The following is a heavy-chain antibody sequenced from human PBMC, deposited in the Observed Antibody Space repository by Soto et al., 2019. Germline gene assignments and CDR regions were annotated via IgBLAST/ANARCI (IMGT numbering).Heavy chain of an antibody. CDR2: MNHNSGNT. D-gene: IGHD3-16*01. CDR3: ERGRGGVGVVY. Sequence: QVQLVQSGAEVKKPGASVKVSCKASGYTFNSNDINWVRQATGQGLEWLGWMNHNSGNTGYAQKFQGRVTRTRNTSISTADLELGSRGSEDTAVYYCERGRGGVGVVYWGQGTLVTVSS. CDR1: GYTFNSND. J-gene: IGHJ4*02. V-gene: IGHV1-8*01.